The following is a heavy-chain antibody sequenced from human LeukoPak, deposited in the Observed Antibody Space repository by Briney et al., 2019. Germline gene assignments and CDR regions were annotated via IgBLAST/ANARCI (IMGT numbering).Heavy chain of an antibody. CDR1: GGSISSSSYY. J-gene: IGHJ4*02. CDR3: ARAPYYDYVWGSYRYRAYYFDY. V-gene: IGHV4-39*01. D-gene: IGHD3-16*02. CDR2: IYYSGST. Sequence: SETLSLTCTVAGGSISSSSYYWGWIRQPPGKGLEWIVSIYYSGSTYYNPSLKSRVTISVDTSKNQFSLKLSSVTAADTAVYYCARAPYYDYVWGSYRYRAYYFDYWGQGTLVTVSS.